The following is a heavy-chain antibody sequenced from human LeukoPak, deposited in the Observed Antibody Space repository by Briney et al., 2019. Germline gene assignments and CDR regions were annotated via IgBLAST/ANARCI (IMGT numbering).Heavy chain of an antibody. CDR3: ALRLDY. CDR1: GFTFSSYA. Sequence: GGSLRLSCAASGFTFSSYAMSWVRQAPGKGLEWVANIKQDGSEKHYVDSVKGRFTISRDNAKNSLHLQTTSLRVEDTAVYYCALRLDYWGQGTLVTVSS. J-gene: IGHJ4*02. CDR2: IKQDGSEK. V-gene: IGHV3-7*01. D-gene: IGHD4-17*01.